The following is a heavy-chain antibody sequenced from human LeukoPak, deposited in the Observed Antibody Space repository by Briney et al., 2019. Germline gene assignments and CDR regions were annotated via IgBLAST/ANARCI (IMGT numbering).Heavy chain of an antibody. D-gene: IGHD4-11*01. Sequence: SETLSLTCTVSGGSISSYYWSWLRQPPGKGLEWIGYIYYSGSTNYNPSLKSRVTISVDTSKNQFSLKLSSVTAADTAVYYCARSDLYSNYGLWYYYGMDVWGQGTTVTVSS. CDR2: IYYSGST. J-gene: IGHJ6*02. V-gene: IGHV4-59*08. CDR3: ARSDLYSNYGLWYYYGMDV. CDR1: GGSISSYY.